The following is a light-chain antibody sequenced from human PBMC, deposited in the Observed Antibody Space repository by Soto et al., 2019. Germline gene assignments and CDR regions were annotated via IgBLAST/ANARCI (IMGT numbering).Light chain of an antibody. V-gene: IGKV1-17*01. CDR1: QGIRND. CDR3: QQTSVYPRT. J-gene: IGKJ2*01. CDR2: GAS. Sequence: IQMTQSPSSLSASVGDRVTITCRASQGIRNDLGWYQQTPGKAPTLLIRGASTLHSGVPSRFSGSGSGTDFTLTISSLQPEDFATYFCQQTSVYPRTFGQGTKVDIK.